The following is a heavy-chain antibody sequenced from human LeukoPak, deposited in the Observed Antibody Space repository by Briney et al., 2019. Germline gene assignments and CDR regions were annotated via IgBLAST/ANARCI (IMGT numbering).Heavy chain of an antibody. CDR3: ARGGTGSTSIPRPYPVDY. D-gene: IGHD2-2*01. CDR1: GYTFTSYD. V-gene: IGHV1-8*01. CDR2: MNPNGGNT. J-gene: IGHJ4*02. Sequence: ASVKVSCKASGYTFTSYDINWVRQATGQGLEWMGWMNPNGGNTGYAQKFQGGVTMTRNTSISTAYMELSSLRSEDTAVYYCARGGTGSTSIPRPYPVDYWGQGTLVTVSS.